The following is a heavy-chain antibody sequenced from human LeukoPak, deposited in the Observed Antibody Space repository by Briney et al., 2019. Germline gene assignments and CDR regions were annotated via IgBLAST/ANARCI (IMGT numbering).Heavy chain of an antibody. D-gene: IGHD4-17*01. J-gene: IGHJ4*02. CDR2: IYYSGSI. CDR1: GGSISSYY. CDR3: ARDRGDYGDYGFDY. Sequence: SETLSLTCTVSGGSISSYYWSWIRQPPGKGLEWIGYIYYSGSIKYNPSLKSRVTISVDTSKNQFSLKLSSVTAADTAVYYCARDRGDYGDYGFDYWGQGTLVTVSS. V-gene: IGHV4-59*01.